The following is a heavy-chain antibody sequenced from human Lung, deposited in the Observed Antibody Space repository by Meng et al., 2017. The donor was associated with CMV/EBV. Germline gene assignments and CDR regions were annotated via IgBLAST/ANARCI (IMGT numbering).Heavy chain of an antibody. D-gene: IGHD2-2*01. V-gene: IGHV3-30-3*01. CDR3: AREGSYQLPAPRWFDP. CDR2: ISYDGSNK. Sequence: GESXKISXAASGFTFSSYAMHWVRQAPGKGLEWVAVISYDGSNKYYADSVKGRFTISRDNSKNTLYLQMNSLRAEDTAVYYCAREGSYQLPAPRWFDPWGQGXLVTVSS. CDR1: GFTFSSYA. J-gene: IGHJ5*02.